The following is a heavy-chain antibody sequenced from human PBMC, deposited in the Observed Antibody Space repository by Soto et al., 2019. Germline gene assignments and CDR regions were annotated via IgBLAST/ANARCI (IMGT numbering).Heavy chain of an antibody. J-gene: IGHJ4*02. V-gene: IGHV3-30*18. D-gene: IGHD6-13*01. CDR2: ISYDGSNK. CDR3: AKDIWRGSVAAAGLFDY. Sequence: PGGSLRLSCAASGFTFGSYGMHWVRQAPGKGLEWVAVISYDGSNKYYADSVKGRFTISRDNSKNTLYLQMNSLRAEDTAVYYCAKDIWRGSVAAAGLFDYWGQGTLVTVSS. CDR1: GFTFGSYG.